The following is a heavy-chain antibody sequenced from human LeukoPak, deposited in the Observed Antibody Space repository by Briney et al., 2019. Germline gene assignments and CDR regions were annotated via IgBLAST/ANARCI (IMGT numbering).Heavy chain of an antibody. CDR1: GYYFTTNY. Sequence: ASVKVSCKASGYYFTTNYIHWVRQAPGQGLEWMGTINPSVGSTTYGQRFQGRVTMTRDTSTTTVYMDLSSLTSEDTAIYYCAKGYCTGASCYVLDSWGQGTLVTVSS. V-gene: IGHV1-46*01. CDR3: AKGYCTGASCYVLDS. D-gene: IGHD2-15*01. J-gene: IGHJ4*02. CDR2: INPSVGST.